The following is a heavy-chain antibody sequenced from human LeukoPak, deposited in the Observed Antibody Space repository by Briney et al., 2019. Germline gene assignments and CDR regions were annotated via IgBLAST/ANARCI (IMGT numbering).Heavy chain of an antibody. D-gene: IGHD2-15*01. CDR2: ISGSGGST. CDR3: SVGLPNFDY. J-gene: IGHJ4*02. CDR1: GFTFSSYA. Sequence: PGGSLRLSCAASGFTFSSYAMSWVRQAPGRGLEWVSAISGSGGSTYYADSVKGRFTISRDNSKNTLYLQMNSLRAEDTAVYYPSVGLPNFDYWGQGTLVTVSS. V-gene: IGHV3-23*01.